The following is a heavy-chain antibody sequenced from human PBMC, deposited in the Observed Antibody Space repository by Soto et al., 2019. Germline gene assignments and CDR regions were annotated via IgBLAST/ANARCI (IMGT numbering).Heavy chain of an antibody. D-gene: IGHD3-10*01. CDR2: INPSGGSS. Sequence: GASVKVSCKASGYTFTSYYMHWVRQAPGQGLEWMGIINPSGGSSSYAQKFQGRVTMTRDTSTSTVYMELSSLRSEDTAVYYCARDMYPMVRGAANWFDPWGQGTLVTVSS. V-gene: IGHV1-46*01. CDR1: GYTFTSYY. J-gene: IGHJ5*02. CDR3: ARDMYPMVRGAANWFDP.